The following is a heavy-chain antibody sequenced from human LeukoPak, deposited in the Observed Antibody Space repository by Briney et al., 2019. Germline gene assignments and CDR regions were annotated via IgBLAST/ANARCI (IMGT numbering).Heavy chain of an antibody. Sequence: GESLRLSCAASGFTFSGYGMHWVRQAPGKGLEWVAVISYDGSNKSYADSVKGRFTISRDNSKNTLYLQMNSLRGEDTAVYYCAKGYCSSTSCYPIDLWGQGTLVTVSS. J-gene: IGHJ5*02. V-gene: IGHV3-30*18. CDR2: ISYDGSNK. CDR3: AKGYCSSTSCYPIDL. D-gene: IGHD2-2*01. CDR1: GFTFSGYG.